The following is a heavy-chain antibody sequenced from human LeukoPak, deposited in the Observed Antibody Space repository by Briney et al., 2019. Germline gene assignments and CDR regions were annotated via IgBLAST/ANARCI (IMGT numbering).Heavy chain of an antibody. V-gene: IGHV4-30-4*08. CDR3: ASSVGAKVDY. CDR2: IYYSGST. J-gene: IGHJ4*02. Sequence: SETLSLTCTVSGGSISSGDYYWSWIRQPPGKGLEWIVYIYYSGSTYYNPSLKSRVTISVYTSKNQFSLKLSSVTAADTAVYYCASSVGAKVDYGGQGTLVTVSS. D-gene: IGHD1-26*01. CDR1: GGSISSGDYY.